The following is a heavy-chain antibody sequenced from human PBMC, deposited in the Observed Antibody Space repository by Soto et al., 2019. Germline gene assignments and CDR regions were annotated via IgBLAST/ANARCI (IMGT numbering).Heavy chain of an antibody. CDR1: GFTFASYA. CDR3: ARSPTYYDRPQH. V-gene: IGHV3-23*01. Sequence: PGGSLRLSCAASGFTFASYAMSWVRQAPGKAPEWVSAISGSGESTYYADSVKGRFTISRDNSRNILYLKMNSLKTEDTALYFCARSPTYYDRPQHWGQGTMVTVSS. D-gene: IGHD3-22*01. CDR2: ISGSGEST. J-gene: IGHJ3*01.